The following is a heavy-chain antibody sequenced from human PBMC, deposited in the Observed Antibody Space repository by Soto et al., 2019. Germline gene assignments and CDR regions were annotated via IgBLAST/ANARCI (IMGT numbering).Heavy chain of an antibody. CDR1: GVSINSDGYY. V-gene: IGHV4-31*03. D-gene: IGHD1-26*01. CDR2: MYDSGST. J-gene: IGHJ5*02. Sequence: SETLSLTCTVSGVSINSDGYYWIWIRQHPGKGLEWIGYMYDSGSTFYNPSLKSRVTMSIDTSKSQFSLKLSSVTAADTAVYYCARDLGVVGATTKWIWSYWFDPWGQGTLVTVSS. CDR3: ARDLGVVGATTKWIWSYWFDP.